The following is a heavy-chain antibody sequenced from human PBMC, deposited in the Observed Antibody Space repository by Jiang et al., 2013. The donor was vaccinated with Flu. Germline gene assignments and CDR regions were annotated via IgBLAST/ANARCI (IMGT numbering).Heavy chain of an antibody. CDR1: GASISSDDYY. Sequence: GLVKPSETLSLTCTVSGASISSDDYYWGWIRQPPGKGLDWIGSLYYSGSTDYNPSLKSRVTISVDTSKNQFSLELNSVTAADTAVYYCARGDIVSAELGYYYYGLDVWGQGTTVSVSS. V-gene: IGHV4-39*07. CDR2: LYYSGST. CDR3: ARGDIVSAELGYYYYGLDV. J-gene: IGHJ6*02. D-gene: IGHD5/OR15-5a*01.